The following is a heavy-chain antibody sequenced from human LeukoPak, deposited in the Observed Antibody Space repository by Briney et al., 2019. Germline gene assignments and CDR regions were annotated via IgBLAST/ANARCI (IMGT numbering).Heavy chain of an antibody. CDR3: ASVFGTAAHDAFDI. CDR2: ISYDGSNK. CDR1: GFTFSTYA. V-gene: IGHV3-30*01. J-gene: IGHJ3*02. D-gene: IGHD3-10*02. Sequence: PGGSLRLSCAASGFTFSTYAMHWVRQAPGKGLGWVAVISYDGSNKYYADSVKGRFTISRDNSKNTLYLQMNSLTAEDTAVYYCASVFGTAAHDAFDIWGQGTMVTVSS.